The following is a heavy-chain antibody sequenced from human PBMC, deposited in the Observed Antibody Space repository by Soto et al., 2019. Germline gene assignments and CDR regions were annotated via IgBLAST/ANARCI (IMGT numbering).Heavy chain of an antibody. D-gene: IGHD2-21*01. CDR3: ARQPTTGDTDLWFDP. J-gene: IGHJ5*02. Sequence: QLQLLESGPGLVKASETLSLTCSVSGGSISTSRSYWAWIRQPPGKGLEWLAKIFYSGSTFYNPSLASRVSVSVDTSKNECSLKLRSVTAADTAVYYCARQPTTGDTDLWFDPWGQGTLVTVSS. CDR2: IFYSGST. V-gene: IGHV4-39*01. CDR1: GGSISTSRSY.